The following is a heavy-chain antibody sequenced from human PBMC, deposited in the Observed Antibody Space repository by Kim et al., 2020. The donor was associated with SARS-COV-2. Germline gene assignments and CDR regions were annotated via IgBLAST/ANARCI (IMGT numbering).Heavy chain of an antibody. CDR2: IYYSGST. J-gene: IGHJ4*02. CDR3: ARSRRGSSPAFDY. V-gene: IGHV4-31*03. Sequence: SETLSLTCTVSGGSISSGGYYWSWIRQHPGKGLEWIGYIYYSGSTYYNPSLKSRVTISVDTSKNQFSLKLSSVTAADTAVYYCARSRRGSSPAFDYWGQGTLVTVSS. D-gene: IGHD3-10*01. CDR1: GGSISSGGYY.